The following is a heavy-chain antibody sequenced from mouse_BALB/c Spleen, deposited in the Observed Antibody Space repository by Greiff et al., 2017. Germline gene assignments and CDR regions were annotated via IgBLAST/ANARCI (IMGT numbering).Heavy chain of an antibody. V-gene: IGHV5-9-4*01. Sequence: DVMLVESGGGLVKPGGSLKLSCAASGFTFSSYAMSWVRQSPEKRLEWVAEISSGGSYTYYPDTVTGRFTISRDNAKNTLYLEMSSLRSEDTAMYYCARAYYGSSYEAMDYWGQGTSVTVSS. J-gene: IGHJ4*01. CDR1: GFTFSSYA. CDR2: ISSGGSYT. CDR3: ARAYYGSSYEAMDY. D-gene: IGHD1-1*01.